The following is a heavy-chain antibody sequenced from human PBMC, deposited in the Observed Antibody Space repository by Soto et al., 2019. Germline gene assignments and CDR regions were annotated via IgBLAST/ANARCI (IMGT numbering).Heavy chain of an antibody. CDR2: MYYSGSS. D-gene: IGHD3-3*01. J-gene: IGHJ6*02. CDR3: GRHRDIWSGSLGDYYYGMDV. V-gene: IGHV4-39*01. CDR1: GGSISSSTDC. Sequence: QLQLQESGPGLVKPSETLSLTCIVSGGSISSSTDCWGWIRQSPGKGLEWIGSMYYSGSSYYNPSLKSRVTILVDTSKNQFSLKLSSVTAADTAVYYCGRHRDIWSGSLGDYYYGMDVWGQGTTVTVSS.